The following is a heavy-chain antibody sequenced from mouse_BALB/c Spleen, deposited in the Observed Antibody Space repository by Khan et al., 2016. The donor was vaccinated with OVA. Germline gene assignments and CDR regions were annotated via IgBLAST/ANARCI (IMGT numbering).Heavy chain of an antibody. Sequence: QIQLVQSGPELKKPGETVKISCKASGYTFRNNGMNWVKQTPGKGLKWMGWINTYTGDPTYADDFKGRFAFSLETSADTAYLQINNLKNEDTATYVCARGGYNGTMDSWGQGTSVTVSS. CDR3: ARGGYNGTMDS. V-gene: IGHV9-3-1*01. CDR1: GYTFRNNG. D-gene: IGHD2-14*01. J-gene: IGHJ4*01. CDR2: INTYTGDP.